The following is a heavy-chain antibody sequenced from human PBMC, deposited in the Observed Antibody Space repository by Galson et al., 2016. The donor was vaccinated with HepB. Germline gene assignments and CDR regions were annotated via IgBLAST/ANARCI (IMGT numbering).Heavy chain of an antibody. CDR1: GYNFTIFYW. V-gene: IGHV5-51*01. D-gene: IGHD2-8*01. J-gene: IGHJ4*02. CDR3: ARQYASRLIDY. Sequence: QSGAEVKKPGESLKISCKGSGYNFTIFYWIGWVRQMPGKGLEWMGIIDPGDSNTRYSPSFLGQVTFSTDKSISTAYLQWSSLKASDTAMYYCARQYASRLIDYWGQGTLVTVSS. CDR2: IDPGDSNT.